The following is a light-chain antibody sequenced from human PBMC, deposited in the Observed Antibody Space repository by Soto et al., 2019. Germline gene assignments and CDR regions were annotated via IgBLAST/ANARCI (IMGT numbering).Light chain of an antibody. CDR2: GAS. V-gene: IGKV3-15*01. CDR1: QSVNTN. Sequence: EIVVTQSPATLSVSPGERATLSCRASQSVNTNFAWYQQKPGQAPRLLIYGASTRATGIPARFSGSGSGTEFTLTINSLQSEDFAVYYCQQYNNWPRTFGQGTKVDIK. CDR3: QQYNNWPRT. J-gene: IGKJ1*01.